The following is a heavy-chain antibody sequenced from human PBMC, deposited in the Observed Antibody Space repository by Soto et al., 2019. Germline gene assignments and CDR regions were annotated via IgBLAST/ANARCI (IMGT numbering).Heavy chain of an antibody. Sequence: LRLSCADSGFTLSSYAMSWVRQAPGKGLKWVSTISGSGGSTYYAESVKGRFTISRDNSKNTLYLQMNSLRAEDTAVYYCAKDRAEWGSYDYWGQGILVTVSS. V-gene: IGHV3-23*01. J-gene: IGHJ4*02. CDR3: AKDRAEWGSYDY. D-gene: IGHD7-27*01. CDR2: ISGSGGST. CDR1: GFTLSSYA.